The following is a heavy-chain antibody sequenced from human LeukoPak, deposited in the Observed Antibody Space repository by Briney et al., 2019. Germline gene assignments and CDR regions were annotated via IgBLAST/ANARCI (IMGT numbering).Heavy chain of an antibody. J-gene: IGHJ5*02. CDR1: GGSISSYY. V-gene: IGHV4-59*01. CDR3: ARGAPRDYIWGSYRYDWFDP. CDR2: IYYSGSA. Sequence: SETLSLTCTVSGGSISSYYWSWIRQPPGKGLEWIGYIYYSGSANYNPSLKSRVTISVDTSKNQFSLKLSSVTAADTAVYHCARGAPRDYIWGSYRYDWFDPWGQGTLVTVSS. D-gene: IGHD3-16*02.